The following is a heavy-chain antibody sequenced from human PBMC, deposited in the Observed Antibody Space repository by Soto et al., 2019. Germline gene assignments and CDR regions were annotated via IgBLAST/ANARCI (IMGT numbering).Heavy chain of an antibody. D-gene: IGHD3-16*01. CDR1: GFTVSNNY. V-gene: IGHV3-66*01. CDR3: AAYSHKGY. CDR2: IYSGGST. Sequence: EEQLVESGGHLVQPGGSLRLSCAASGFTVSNNYMSCVRQAPGKGLEWVSLIYSGGSTYYADSVKGRFTISRDSSKNTLYLQMKSLRAEDTAMYYCAAYSHKGYWGQGTLVTVSS. J-gene: IGHJ4*02.